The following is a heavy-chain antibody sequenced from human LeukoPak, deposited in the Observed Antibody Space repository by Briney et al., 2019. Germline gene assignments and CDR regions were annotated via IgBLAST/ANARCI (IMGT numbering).Heavy chain of an antibody. J-gene: IGHJ4*02. CDR2: INHSRNT. D-gene: IGHD2-8*01. CDR1: GGSFTSYY. Sequence: SETLSLTCGVYGGSFTSYYWNWIRQPPGKGLEWFGEINHSRNTNYNPSLKSRVSMSIDTSKNQFSLKLSSVTAADTAVYYCASRYCTNGVCTHEYWGRGTLVIVSS. V-gene: IGHV4-34*01. CDR3: ASRYCTNGVCTHEY.